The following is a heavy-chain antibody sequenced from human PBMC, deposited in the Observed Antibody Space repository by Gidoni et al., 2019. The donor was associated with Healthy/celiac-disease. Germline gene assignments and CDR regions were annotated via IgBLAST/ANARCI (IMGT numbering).Heavy chain of an antibody. Sequence: QVQLQQWGAGLLKPSETLSLPCAVYGGSFIGYYWRWIRQSPGKGPEWIGEINHKGSTNYNASLKSRVTISVDTSKNQFSLKVNSVTAADTAAYYCAREISWARGAFDMWGQGTVVTVSS. CDR2: INHKGST. V-gene: IGHV4-34*01. CDR1: GGSFIGYY. J-gene: IGHJ3*02. CDR3: AREISWARGAFDM. D-gene: IGHD2-15*01.